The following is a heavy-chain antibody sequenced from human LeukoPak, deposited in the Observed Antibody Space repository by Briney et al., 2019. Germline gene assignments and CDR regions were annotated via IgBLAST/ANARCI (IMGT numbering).Heavy chain of an antibody. CDR2: FDPEDGET. CDR3: PYYNWNDGNFLVFDY. CDR1: GYTLTELS. Sequence: ASVKVSCKVSGYTLTELSMHWVRQAPGKGLEWMGGFDPEDGETIYAQKFQGRVTMTEDTSTDTAYMELSSLRSEDTAVYYCPYYNWNDGNFLVFDYWGQGTLVTVSS. V-gene: IGHV1-24*01. D-gene: IGHD1-20*01. J-gene: IGHJ4*02.